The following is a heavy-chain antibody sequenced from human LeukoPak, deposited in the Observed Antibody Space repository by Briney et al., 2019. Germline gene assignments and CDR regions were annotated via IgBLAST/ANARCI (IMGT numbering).Heavy chain of an antibody. J-gene: IGHJ4*02. CDR3: ARTPFPYYFDY. D-gene: IGHD2-15*01. CDR2: IYYSGST. V-gene: IGHV4-59*01. Sequence: SETLSLTCTVSGGSISSYYWSWIRQPPGKGLEWIGYIYYSGSTNYNPSLKSRVTISVDTSKNQFSLKLSSVTAADTAVYYCARTPFPYYFDYWGQGTLVTVCS. CDR1: GGSISSYY.